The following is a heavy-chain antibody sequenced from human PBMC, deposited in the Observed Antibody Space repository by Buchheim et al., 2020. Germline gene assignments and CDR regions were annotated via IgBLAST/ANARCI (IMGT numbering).Heavy chain of an antibody. Sequence: VQLVESGGGLVQPGGSLRLSCAASGFTFSHYGMQWVRQAPGKGPEWLAVIAHDGSISYYAESVKGRFTLSRDNSKNMMYLQINSLRAEDTAVYYCTKEPNQYSSGWYFEHWGQGTL. D-gene: IGHD6-19*01. V-gene: IGHV3-30*18. CDR2: IAHDGSIS. CDR3: TKEPNQYSSGWYFEH. CDR1: GFTFSHYG. J-gene: IGHJ4*02.